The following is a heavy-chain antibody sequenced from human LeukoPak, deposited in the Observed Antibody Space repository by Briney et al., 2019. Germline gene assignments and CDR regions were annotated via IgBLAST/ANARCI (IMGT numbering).Heavy chain of an antibody. J-gene: IGHJ3*02. CDR1: GFTFSSYG. V-gene: IGHV3-33*06. Sequence: PGGSLRLSCAASGFTFSSYGMHWVRQAPGKGLEWVAVIWYDGSNKYYADSVKGRFTISRDNSKNTLYLQMNSLTAEDTAVYYCAKDRLLALPQDAFDIWGQGTMVTVSS. CDR2: IWYDGSNK. CDR3: AKDRLLALPQDAFDI. D-gene: IGHD2/OR15-2a*01.